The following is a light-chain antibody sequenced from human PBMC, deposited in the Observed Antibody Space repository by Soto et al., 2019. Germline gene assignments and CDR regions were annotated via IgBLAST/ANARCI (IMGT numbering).Light chain of an antibody. CDR3: QQLDSYRVT. J-gene: IGKJ1*01. V-gene: IGKV1-39*01. Sequence: DITTTQSPSFLSASVGDRVTIPCQASQDISNYLIWYQQKPGKAPKLLIYATSSLQSGVPSRFSGSGSGTDFTLTISSLQPEDFATYYCQQLDSYRVTLGQGTKVDIK. CDR2: ATS. CDR1: QDISNY.